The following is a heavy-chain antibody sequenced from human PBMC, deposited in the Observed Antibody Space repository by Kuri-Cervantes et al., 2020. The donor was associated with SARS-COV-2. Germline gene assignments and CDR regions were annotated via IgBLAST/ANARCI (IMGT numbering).Heavy chain of an antibody. D-gene: IGHD3-3*01. CDR1: GFTFSSYA. CDR3: ARDSRTGGRFGVVIRHYGMDV. J-gene: IGHJ6*02. V-gene: IGHV3-23*01. Sequence: GGSLRLSCAASGFTFSSYAMSWVRQAPGEGLEWVSAISGTGGTTYYADSVKGRFTMSRDNSRNTLYLQMNSLRAEDTAVYYCARDSRTGGRFGVVIRHYGMDVWGQGTTVTVSS. CDR2: ISGTGGTT.